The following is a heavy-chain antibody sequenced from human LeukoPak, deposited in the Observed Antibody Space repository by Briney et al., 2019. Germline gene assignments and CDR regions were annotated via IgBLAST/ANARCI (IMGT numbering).Heavy chain of an antibody. CDR3: GGVGGGFGGTY. CDR2: INPSGGST. Sequence: ASVKVSCKASGYTFTSYYMHWVRQAPGQGLEWMGIINPSGGSTSYAQKLQGRVTMTRDTSTSTVYMELSSLRSEDTAVYYCGGVGGGFGGTYWGQGTLVTVSS. V-gene: IGHV1-46*01. D-gene: IGHD3-10*01. J-gene: IGHJ4*02. CDR1: GYTFTSYY.